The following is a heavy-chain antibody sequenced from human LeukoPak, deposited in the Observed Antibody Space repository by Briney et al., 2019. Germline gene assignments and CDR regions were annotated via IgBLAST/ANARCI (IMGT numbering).Heavy chain of an antibody. CDR1: GFTFSSYS. J-gene: IGHJ4*02. V-gene: IGHV3-21*01. Sequence: GGSLRLSCAASGFTFSSYSMNWVRQAPGKGMEWVSSISSSSSYIYYADSVKGRFTISRDNAKNSLYLQMNSLRAEDTAVYYCTKTTVTTCFDYWGQGTLVTVSS. CDR3: TKTTVTTCFDY. D-gene: IGHD4-17*01. CDR2: ISSSSSYI.